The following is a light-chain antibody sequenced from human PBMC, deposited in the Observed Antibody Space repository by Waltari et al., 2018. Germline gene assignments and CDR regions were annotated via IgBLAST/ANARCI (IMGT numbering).Light chain of an antibody. Sequence: EIVLTQSPATLPLSQGARAPLSCRASQGISRNLGWYQQKLGQAPRLLIYDASNRATGIPARFSGSGSGTEFTLTISSLEPEDFAVYYCQQSSERPVTFGGGTKVEIK. CDR3: QQSSERPVT. J-gene: IGKJ4*01. V-gene: IGKV3-11*01. CDR2: DAS. CDR1: QGISRN.